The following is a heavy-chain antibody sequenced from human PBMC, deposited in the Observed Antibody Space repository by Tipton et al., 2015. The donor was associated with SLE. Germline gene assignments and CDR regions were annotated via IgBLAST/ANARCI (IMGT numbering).Heavy chain of an antibody. V-gene: IGHV3-48*01. D-gene: IGHD6-13*01. J-gene: IGHJ4*02. Sequence: SLRLSCAASGFTFSSYSMNWVRQAPGKGLEWVSSISSSSITIDYADSVKGRFTISRDDAKNSLYLQMNSLRAEDTAVYYCASYSSTFGYWGQGTLVTVSS. CDR2: ISSSSITI. CDR3: ASYSSTFGY. CDR1: GFTFSSYS.